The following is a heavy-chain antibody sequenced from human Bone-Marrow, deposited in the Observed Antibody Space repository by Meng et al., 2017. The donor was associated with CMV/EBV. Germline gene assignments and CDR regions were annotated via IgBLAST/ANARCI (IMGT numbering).Heavy chain of an antibody. D-gene: IGHD2-2*01. V-gene: IGHV3-30-3*01. CDR1: GFTFSSYA. CDR2: ISYDGSNK. J-gene: IGHJ6*02. Sequence: GESLKISCAASGFTFSSYAMHWVRQAPGKGLEWVAVISYDGSNKYYADSVKGRFTISRDNSKNTLYLQMNSLRAEDTAVYYCARDRGVVVPAAIITGTTSLNGMDVWGQGTTATVSS. CDR3: ARDRGVVVPAAIITGTTSLNGMDV.